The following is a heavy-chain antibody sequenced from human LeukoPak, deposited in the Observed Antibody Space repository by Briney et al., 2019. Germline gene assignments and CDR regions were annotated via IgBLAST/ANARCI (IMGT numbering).Heavy chain of an antibody. CDR3: ARDSPYMVRGVRTWYFDY. Sequence: PSETLSLTCTVSGGPISSYYWSWIRQPPGKGLEWIGYIYYSGSTNYNPSLKSRVTVSVDTSKNQFSLKLSSVTAADTAEYYCARDSPYMVRGVRTWYFDYWGQGTLVTVSS. V-gene: IGHV4-59*12. CDR2: IYYSGST. J-gene: IGHJ4*02. D-gene: IGHD3-10*01. CDR1: GGPISSYY.